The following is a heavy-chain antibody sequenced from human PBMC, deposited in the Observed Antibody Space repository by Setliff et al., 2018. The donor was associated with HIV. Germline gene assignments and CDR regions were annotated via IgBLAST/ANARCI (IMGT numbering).Heavy chain of an antibody. D-gene: IGHD1-1*01. CDR2: INHSGST. V-gene: IGHV4-34*01. CDR1: GGSFNNYY. J-gene: IGHJ6*03. Sequence: SETLSLTCAVYGGSFNNYYWSWIRQPPGKGLEWIGEINHSGSTSYKPSLKSRVTISVDTSKNQFSLKLNSITAADTAIYFCARVRDPNWNYDMDVWGQGTTVTVSS. CDR3: ARVRDPNWNYDMDV.